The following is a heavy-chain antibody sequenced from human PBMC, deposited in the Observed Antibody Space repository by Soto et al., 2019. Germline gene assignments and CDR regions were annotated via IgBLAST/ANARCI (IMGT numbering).Heavy chain of an antibody. J-gene: IGHJ5*02. D-gene: IGHD4-17*01. CDR1: GGSISSSSYY. Sequence: PSETLSLTCTVSGGSISSSSYYWGWIRQPPGKGLEWIGSIYYSGSTYYNPSLKSRATISVDTSKNQFSLKLSSVTAADTAVYYCARGGVRGDKDNWFDPWGQGTLVTVSS. V-gene: IGHV4-39*07. CDR2: IYYSGST. CDR3: ARGGVRGDKDNWFDP.